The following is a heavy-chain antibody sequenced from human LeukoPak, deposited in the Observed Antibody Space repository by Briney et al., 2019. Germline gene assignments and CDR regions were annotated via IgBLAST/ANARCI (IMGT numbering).Heavy chain of an antibody. V-gene: IGHV4-59*08. CDR1: GGSVSSYY. Sequence: PSETLSLTCTVSGGSVSSYYWSWIRQPSGKGLEWIGYIYYSGSTNYNPSLKSRVTISVDTSKNQFSLKLSSVTAADTAVYYCARAGAAAGPVYYFDYWGQGTLVTVSS. CDR2: IYYSGST. J-gene: IGHJ4*02. D-gene: IGHD6-13*01. CDR3: ARAGAAAGPVYYFDY.